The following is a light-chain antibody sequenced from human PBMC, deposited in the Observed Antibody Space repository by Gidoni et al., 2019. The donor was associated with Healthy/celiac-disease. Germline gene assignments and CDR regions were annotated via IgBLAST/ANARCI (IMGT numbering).Light chain of an antibody. Sequence: EIELTQSPGPRSLSPGERATLSCRASQSVSSSYLAWYQQQPGPAPRLLIYGASRSATGTPDRFSGSGSGTDFTLTISRLEPEDFAVYYFQQYGSPPTFGAGTKVEIK. CDR3: QQYGSPPT. J-gene: IGKJ4*01. CDR1: QSVSSSY. V-gene: IGKV3-20*01. CDR2: GAS.